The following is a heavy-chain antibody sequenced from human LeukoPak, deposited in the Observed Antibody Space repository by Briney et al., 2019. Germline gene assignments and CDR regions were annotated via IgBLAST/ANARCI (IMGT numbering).Heavy chain of an antibody. CDR3: ARRFYGTNSVWFDP. D-gene: IGHD4-23*01. V-gene: IGHV5-51*01. CDR2: IYPGNSDT. CDR1: GYSFTSYW. Sequence: GESLKISCKGSGYSFTSYWIGWVRQMPGKGLEWMGIIYPGNSDTRYSPSFEGQVTISVDKSISTAYLQWSSLKASDTAMYYCARRFYGTNSVWFDPWGQGTLVTVSS. J-gene: IGHJ5*02.